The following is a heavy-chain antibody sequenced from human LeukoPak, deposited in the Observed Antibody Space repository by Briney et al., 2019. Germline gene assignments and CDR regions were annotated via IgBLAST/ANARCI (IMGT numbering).Heavy chain of an antibody. Sequence: PGRSLRLSCAASGFTFDDCAMHWVRQAPGKGLEWVSGISWNSGSIGYADSVKGRFTISRDNAKNSLYLQMNSLRAEDTALYYCAKGSAFIIVATIFDYWGQGTLVTVSS. CDR1: GFTFDDCA. D-gene: IGHD5-12*01. CDR2: ISWNSGSI. CDR3: AKGSAFIIVATIFDY. J-gene: IGHJ4*02. V-gene: IGHV3-9*01.